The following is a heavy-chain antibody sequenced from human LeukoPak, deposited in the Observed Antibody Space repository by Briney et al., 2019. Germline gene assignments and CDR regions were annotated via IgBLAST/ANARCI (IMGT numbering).Heavy chain of an antibody. CDR1: GYTFTSYD. CDR3: ARVLRPSRRGQNYDIPGGYYGMDV. Sequence: EASVKVSCKASGYTFTSYDINWVRQATGQGLEWMGWMNPNSGNTGYSQKFQGRVTITRDTSASTAYMELSSLRSEDTAVYYCARVLRPSRRGQNYDIPGGYYGMDVWGQGTTVTVSS. D-gene: IGHD3-9*01. V-gene: IGHV1-8*01. CDR2: MNPNSGNT. J-gene: IGHJ6*02.